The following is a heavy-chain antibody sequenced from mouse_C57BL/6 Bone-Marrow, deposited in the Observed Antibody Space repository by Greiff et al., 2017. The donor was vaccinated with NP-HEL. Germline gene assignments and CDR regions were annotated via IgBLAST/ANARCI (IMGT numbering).Heavy chain of an antibody. V-gene: IGHV1-69*01. CDR2: IDPSDSYT. Sequence: QVQLKQSGAELVMPGASVKLSCKASGYTFTSYWMHWVKQRPGQGLEWIGEIDPSDSYTNYNQKFKGKSTLTVDKSSSTAYMQLSSLTSEDSAVYYCARDPFDYWGQGTTLTVSS. J-gene: IGHJ2*01. CDR3: ARDPFDY. CDR1: GYTFTSYW.